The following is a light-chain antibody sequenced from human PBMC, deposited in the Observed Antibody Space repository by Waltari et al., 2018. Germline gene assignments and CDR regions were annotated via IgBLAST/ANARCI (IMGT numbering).Light chain of an antibody. J-gene: IGKJ2*01. Sequence: TCRASESISSWLLWYQQKPGKAAKLLIYKASNLESGVPSRFSGSGSGTELTLNIGRLQPDDFATFVCQLYKASPVTFGQGTKLEIK. V-gene: IGKV1-5*03. CDR2: KAS. CDR3: QLYKASPVT. CDR1: ESISSW.